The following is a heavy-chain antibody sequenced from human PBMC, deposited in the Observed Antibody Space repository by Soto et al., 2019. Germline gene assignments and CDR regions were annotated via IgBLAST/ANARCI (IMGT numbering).Heavy chain of an antibody. V-gene: IGHV4-59*01. J-gene: IGHJ6*03. CDR1: GGSISSYY. Sequence: SETLSLTCTVSGGSISSYYWSWIRQPPGKGLEWIGYIYYSGSTNYNPSLKSRVTISVDTSKNQFSLKLSSVTAADTAVYYCARVSDVVVPASRDHYYYMDVWGKGTTVTVSS. CDR2: IYYSGST. CDR3: ARVSDVVVPASRDHYYYMDV. D-gene: IGHD2-2*01.